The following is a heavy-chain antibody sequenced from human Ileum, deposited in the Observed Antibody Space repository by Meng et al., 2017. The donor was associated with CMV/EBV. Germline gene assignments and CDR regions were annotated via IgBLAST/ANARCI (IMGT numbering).Heavy chain of an antibody. Sequence: QVQPVQSGAELEQPGASVKVSCKASGYSFTDYYIHWLRRAPGQGLEWMGWINPNSGDTNYAQTFQDRVTVTRDTSINTVYMDFRGLTSDDTAMYYCVRGANYASYRVDYWGQGTLVTVSS. CDR1: GYSFTDYY. V-gene: IGHV1-2*02. CDR2: INPNSGDT. CDR3: VRGANYASYRVDY. D-gene: IGHD2-2*01. J-gene: IGHJ4*02.